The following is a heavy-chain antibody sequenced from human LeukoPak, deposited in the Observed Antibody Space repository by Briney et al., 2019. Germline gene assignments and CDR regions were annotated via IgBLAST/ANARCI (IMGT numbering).Heavy chain of an antibody. CDR1: GYTFSSHG. D-gene: IGHD3-22*01. CDR2: ISAYNGNT. Sequence: GASVKVSCKASGYTFSSHGYTWVRQAPGQGLEWMGWISAYNGNTDYAQKFQGRVTMTTDTSTSTAYMKLRSLRSDDTAVYFCARAYYHDTSSYQGFDFWGQGTLVTVSS. CDR3: ARAYYHDTSSYQGFDF. V-gene: IGHV1-18*01. J-gene: IGHJ4*02.